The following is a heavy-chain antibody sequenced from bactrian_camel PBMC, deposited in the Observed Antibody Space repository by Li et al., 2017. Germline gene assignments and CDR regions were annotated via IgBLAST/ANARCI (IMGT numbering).Heavy chain of an antibody. Sequence: DVQLVESGGASVQVGGSLTLSCAASGYTYAVSNFCDGWFRQVPGKGLEWVSSINSGGSYLYYADSVKGRFTISRDNAKNTVYLQMNSLKSEDTALYYCARDRSFMNWGQGTQVTVS. CDR3: ARDRSFMN. CDR1: GYTYAVSNFC. CDR2: INSGGSYL. J-gene: IGHJ4*01. V-gene: IGHV3S40*01. D-gene: IGHD3*01.